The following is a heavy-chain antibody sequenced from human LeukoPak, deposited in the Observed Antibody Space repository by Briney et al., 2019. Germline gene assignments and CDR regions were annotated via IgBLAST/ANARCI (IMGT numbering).Heavy chain of an antibody. J-gene: IGHJ6*02. CDR2: ISILGVST. CDR3: VPFRYDDMDV. V-gene: IGHV3-64D*06. Sequence: GGCLRLSCSASGFTFSSYALHWVRQAPGKGLEYVSAISILGVSTYYADSVKGRFTISRDNSKNTLYLQMSSLRPEDTAVYYCVPFRYDDMDVWGQGTTVTVSS. CDR1: GFTFSSYA.